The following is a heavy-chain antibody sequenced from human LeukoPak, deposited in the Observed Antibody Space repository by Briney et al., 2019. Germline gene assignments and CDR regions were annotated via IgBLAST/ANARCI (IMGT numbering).Heavy chain of an antibody. V-gene: IGHV1-2*02. CDR1: GYTFTGYY. Sequence: ASVKVSCKASGYTFTGYYMHWVRQAPGQGLEWMGWINPNSGGTNYAQKFQGRVTMTRDTSISTAYMELSRLRSDDTAVYYCARDLVVVPAAPGSYYYYYYGMDVWGQGTTVTVSS. D-gene: IGHD2-2*01. CDR2: INPNSGGT. CDR3: ARDLVVVPAAPGSYYYYYYGMDV. J-gene: IGHJ6*02.